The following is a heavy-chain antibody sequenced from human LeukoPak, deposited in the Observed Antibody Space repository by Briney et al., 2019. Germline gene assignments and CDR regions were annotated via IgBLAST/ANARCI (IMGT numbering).Heavy chain of an antibody. V-gene: IGHV3-48*04. CDR1: GFTFSSYS. CDR3: ARARLIYYYGMDV. D-gene: IGHD3-16*01. CDR2: ISSSSTI. J-gene: IGHJ6*02. Sequence: GGSLRLSCAASGFTFSSYSIDWVRQAPGKGLEWLSYISSSSTIYYADSVKGRFTISRDNAKNTLYLQMNSLRAEDTAVYYCARARLIYYYGMDVWGQGTTVTVSS.